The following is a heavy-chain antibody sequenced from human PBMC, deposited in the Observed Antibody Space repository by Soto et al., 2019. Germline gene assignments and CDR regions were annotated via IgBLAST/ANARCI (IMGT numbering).Heavy chain of an antibody. Sequence: GGSLRLSCAASGFTFSSYSMNWVRQAPGKGLEWVSYISSSSSTIYYADSVKGRFTISRDNAKNSLYLQMNSLRAEDTAVYYCAREFYYGSGSYYKEPMYYYYYYMDVWGKGTTVTVSS. D-gene: IGHD3-10*01. CDR1: GFTFSSYS. J-gene: IGHJ6*03. CDR2: ISSSSSTI. V-gene: IGHV3-48*01. CDR3: AREFYYGSGSYYKEPMYYYYYYMDV.